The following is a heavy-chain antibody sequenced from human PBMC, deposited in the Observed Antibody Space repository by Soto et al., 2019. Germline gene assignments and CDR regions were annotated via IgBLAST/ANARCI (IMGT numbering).Heavy chain of an antibody. Sequence: QVQLVQSGAEVKKPGSSVKVSCKASGGTFSSSTISWVRQAPGQGLEWMGRIIPILGIANYAQKFQGRVTITADKSTSTAYIELSSLRSEDTAVYYCARDSIAISDSDRYNWFDPWGQGTLVTVSS. CDR3: ARDSIAISDSDRYNWFDP. CDR2: IIPILGIA. V-gene: IGHV1-69*08. CDR1: GGTFSSST. D-gene: IGHD2-21*01. J-gene: IGHJ5*02.